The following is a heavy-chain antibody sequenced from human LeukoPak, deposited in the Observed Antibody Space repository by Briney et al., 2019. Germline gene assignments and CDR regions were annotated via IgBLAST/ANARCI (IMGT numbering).Heavy chain of an antibody. V-gene: IGHV4-61*08. CDR2: IYYSGST. CDR3: ARIYYDSSGYYYSDY. CDR1: GGSISSGGYY. J-gene: IGHJ4*02. Sequence: SETLSLTCTVSGGSISSGGYYWSWIRQPPGKGLEWIGYIYYSGSTNYNPSLKSRVTISVDTSKNQFSLKLSSVTTADTAVYYCARIYYDSSGYYYSDYWGQGTLVTVSS. D-gene: IGHD3-22*01.